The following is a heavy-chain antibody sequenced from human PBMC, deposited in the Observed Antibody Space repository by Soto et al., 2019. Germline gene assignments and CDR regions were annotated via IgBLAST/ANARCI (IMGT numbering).Heavy chain of an antibody. CDR1: GGSVSSGSYY. CDR3: ARASIGYQFEY. CDR2: IYYSGST. V-gene: IGHV4-61*01. J-gene: IGHJ4*02. D-gene: IGHD2-2*01. Sequence: QVQLQESGPGLVKPSETLSLTCTVSGGSVSSGSYYWSWIRQPPGKGLEWIGYIYYSGSTNYNPSLKSRVTISVDTSKNQFSLKLSSVTAADTAVYYCARASIGYQFEYWGQGTLVTVSS.